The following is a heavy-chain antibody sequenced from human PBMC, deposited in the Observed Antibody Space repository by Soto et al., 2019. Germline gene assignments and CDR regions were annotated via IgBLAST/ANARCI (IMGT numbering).Heavy chain of an antibody. D-gene: IGHD5-12*01. CDR3: AKGQIVATGRGYYGMDV. Sequence: QVQLVESGGGVVQPGRSVRLSCAASGFTFSRYGMHWVRQAPGKGLEWVTVISYDGSDKYYADSVKGRFTISRDNSKNTLYLQMNSLRVEDTAIYYCAKGQIVATGRGYYGMDVWDQGTTVTVSS. CDR1: GFTFSRYG. CDR2: ISYDGSDK. V-gene: IGHV3-30*18. J-gene: IGHJ6*02.